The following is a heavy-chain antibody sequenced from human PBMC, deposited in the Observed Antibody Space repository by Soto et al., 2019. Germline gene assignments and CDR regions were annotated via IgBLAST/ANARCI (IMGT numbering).Heavy chain of an antibody. CDR1: VGTFSTYT. CDR2: VSPGIDIR. V-gene: IGHV1-69*12. D-gene: IGHD2-15*01. CDR3: AGGMCFGGSCYLDV. Sequence: QVQLVQSGAEVKKPGSSVKVSCKASVGTFSTYTLYWVRQAPGQGLEWMGGVSPGIDIRDYAKKFQGTVTITADESTSTVYMQLSTLISEDTASYYWAGGMCFGGSCYLDVWCQGNLVTVSS. J-gene: IGHJ4*02.